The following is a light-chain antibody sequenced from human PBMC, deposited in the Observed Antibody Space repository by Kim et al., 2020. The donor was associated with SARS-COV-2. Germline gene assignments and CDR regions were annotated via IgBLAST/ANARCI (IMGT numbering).Light chain of an antibody. Sequence: GQSITISCTGTSSDVGGFDYVSWYQQYPGKAPKLMIYDVSKRPSGVSHRFSGSKSGNTASLTISGLQTEDEADYYCSSYTSSSIVVFGGGTQLTVL. CDR2: DVS. CDR3: SSYTSSSIVV. CDR1: SSDVGGFDY. V-gene: IGLV2-14*04. J-gene: IGLJ2*01.